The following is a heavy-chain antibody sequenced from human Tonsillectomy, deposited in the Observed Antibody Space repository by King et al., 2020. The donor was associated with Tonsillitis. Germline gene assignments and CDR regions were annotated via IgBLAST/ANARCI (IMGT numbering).Heavy chain of an antibody. J-gene: IGHJ1*01. V-gene: IGHV4-34*01. CDR2: INHSGST. CDR1: GGSFSGYY. CDR3: TIALYGDYRFHH. D-gene: IGHD4-17*01. Sequence: VQLQQWGAGLLKPSETLSLTCAVYGGSFSGYYWSWIRQPPGKGLEWIGEINHSGSTNYNPSLKSRVTISVDTSKNQFSLKLSSVTAADTAVYYCTIALYGDYRFHHWGQGTLVTVSS.